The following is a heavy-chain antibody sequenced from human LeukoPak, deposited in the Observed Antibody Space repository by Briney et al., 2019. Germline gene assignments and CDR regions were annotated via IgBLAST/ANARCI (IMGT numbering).Heavy chain of an antibody. J-gene: IGHJ4*02. Sequence: PGGSLRLSCVASGFTFDDYGMRWVRQAPGKGLEWVSGINWNGGSTGYADSVKGRFTISRDNAKNSLYLQMNSLRAEDTALYYCARDSGYTTSPGYWGQGTLVTVSS. CDR2: INWNGGST. D-gene: IGHD3-16*02. V-gene: IGHV3-20*04. CDR3: ARDSGYTTSPGY. CDR1: GFTFDDYG.